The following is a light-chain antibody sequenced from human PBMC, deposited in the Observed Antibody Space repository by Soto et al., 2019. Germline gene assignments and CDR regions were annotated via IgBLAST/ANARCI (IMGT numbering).Light chain of an antibody. V-gene: IGKV1-33*01. CDR3: QQYENLPT. CDR1: QNINNY. J-gene: IGKJ5*01. CDR2: DAS. Sequence: IHMTHSPSSLSASVVYRVTITFQASQNINNYLNLYQQKPGRAPKLLIYDASNLEAGVPSRFRGSGSGTDFTFTISRLQPEDIATYYCQQYENLPTFGQGTRLEI.